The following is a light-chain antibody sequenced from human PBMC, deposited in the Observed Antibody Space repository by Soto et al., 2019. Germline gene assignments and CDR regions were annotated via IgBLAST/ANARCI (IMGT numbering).Light chain of an antibody. V-gene: IGLV2-14*01. CDR2: EVS. J-gene: IGLJ2*01. Sequence: QSVLTQPASVSGSPGQSITISCTGTSSDVGGYNYVSWYQQHPGKAPKLMIYEVSNRPSGVSARFSGSQSGNTASLTISGLRTEDEAHYYCSSYTDSTTVIFGGGTKVTVL. CDR3: SSYTDSTTVI. CDR1: SSDVGGYNY.